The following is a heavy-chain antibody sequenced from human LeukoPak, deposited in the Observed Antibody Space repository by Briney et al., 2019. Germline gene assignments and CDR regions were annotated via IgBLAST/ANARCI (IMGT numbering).Heavy chain of an antibody. Sequence: PGKSLRLSCAASGFTFNNYGMHWVRQAPGKGLEWLANILPDGSQKYYVDSVKGRLTISRDNPKNSLYLQINNLRAEDTAVYYCGRLAHNAWYAIDFWGQGTLVTVSS. J-gene: IGHJ4*02. CDR1: GFTFNNYG. V-gene: IGHV3-7*01. CDR2: ILPDGSQK. CDR3: GRLAHNAWYAIDF. D-gene: IGHD2-2*01.